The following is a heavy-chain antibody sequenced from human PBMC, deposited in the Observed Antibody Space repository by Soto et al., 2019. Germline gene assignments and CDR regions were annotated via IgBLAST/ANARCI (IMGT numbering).Heavy chain of an antibody. V-gene: IGHV3-33*01. Sequence: QVQLVESGGGVVQPGRSLRLSCAASGFTFSSYGMHWVRQAPGKGLEWVAVIWYDGSNKYYADSVKGRFTISRDNSKNTRYLQMNSLRAEDTAVYYCARDRPLLWFGEIQYYFDYWGQGTLVTVSS. D-gene: IGHD3-10*01. CDR3: ARDRPLLWFGEIQYYFDY. CDR1: GFTFSSYG. J-gene: IGHJ4*02. CDR2: IWYDGSNK.